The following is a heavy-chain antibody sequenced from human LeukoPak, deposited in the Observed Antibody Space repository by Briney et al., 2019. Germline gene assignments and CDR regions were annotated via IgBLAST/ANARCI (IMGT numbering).Heavy chain of an antibody. CDR2: IYSGGST. D-gene: IGHD4-23*01. CDR3: ARGGKIYYYYGMDV. V-gene: IGHV3-66*02. J-gene: IGHJ6*02. Sequence: GSLRLSCAASGFTVSSNYMSWVRQASGKGLEWVSVIYSGGSTYYADSVKGRFTISRDNSKNTLYLQMNSLRAEDTAVYYCARGGKIYYYYGMDVWGQGTTVTVSS. CDR1: GFTVSSNY.